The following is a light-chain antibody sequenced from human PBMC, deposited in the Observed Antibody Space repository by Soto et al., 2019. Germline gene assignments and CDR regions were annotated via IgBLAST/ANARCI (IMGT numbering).Light chain of an antibody. CDR3: MQPLQTLIT. CDR1: QSLTHSSGYNY. CDR2: LGS. J-gene: IGKJ5*01. Sequence: EIVLTQSPLSLSVSPGEPASISCRSSQSLTHSSGYNYLDWYLLKPGQPPQLVIYLGSNRGSGVPDRFSGSGSGTHFTLTSSRVETEDAGVYFCMQPLQTLITFGQGTRLEIQ. V-gene: IGKV2-28*01.